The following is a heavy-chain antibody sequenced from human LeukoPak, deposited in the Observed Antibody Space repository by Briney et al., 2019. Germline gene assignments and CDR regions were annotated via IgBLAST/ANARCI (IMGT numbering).Heavy chain of an antibody. CDR2: INHSGNT. J-gene: IGHJ6*03. CDR3: ARVGRDQPLLYLTQPDYYYMDV. D-gene: IGHD2-2*02. Sequence: SETLSLTCAVYGGSFSGYYWSWIRQPPGKGLEWIGEINHSGNTNSNPSLKSRVTMSVDTSKNQFSLKLSSLTAADTAMYYCARVGRDQPLLYLTQPDYYYMDVWGKGTTVTVSS. CDR1: GGSFSGYY. V-gene: IGHV4-34*01.